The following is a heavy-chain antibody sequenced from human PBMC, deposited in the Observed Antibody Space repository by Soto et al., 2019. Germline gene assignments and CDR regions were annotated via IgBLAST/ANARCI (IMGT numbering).Heavy chain of an antibody. V-gene: IGHV1-2*02. D-gene: IGHD1-26*01. J-gene: IGHJ6*02. Sequence: QVQLVQSGAEVKKPGASVKVSCKASGYTFTGYYIYWVRQAPGEGLEWMAWINPNTGGTNYAQRFQGRVTLTRDTSISTAYVELSGLRSDDTAVYYCARELSLSAYVKWYYGMDVWGQGTTVTVSS. CDR1: GYTFTGYY. CDR3: ARELSLSAYVKWYYGMDV. CDR2: INPNTGGT.